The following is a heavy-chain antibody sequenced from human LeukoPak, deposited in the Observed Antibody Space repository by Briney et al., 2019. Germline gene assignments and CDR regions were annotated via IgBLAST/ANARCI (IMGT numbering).Heavy chain of an antibody. CDR3: ARSLDLITWHPYFDY. CDR1: GVSVSSGDYY. J-gene: IGHJ4*02. Sequence: SETLSLTCTISGVSVSSGDYYWSWIRQPPGKGLEWIGYIYYSGRTNYNPSLKSRVTISVDTSKNQFSLMLSSVTAADTAVYYCARSLDLITWHPYFDYWGQGTLVTVSS. CDR2: IYYSGRT. V-gene: IGHV4-61*08.